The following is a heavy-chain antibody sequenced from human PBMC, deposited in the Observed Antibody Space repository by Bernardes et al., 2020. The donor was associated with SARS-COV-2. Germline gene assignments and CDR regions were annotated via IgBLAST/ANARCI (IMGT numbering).Heavy chain of an antibody. Sequence: SETLSLTCAVYGGSFSGYYWSWIRQPPGKGLEWIGEINHSVSTNYNPSLKSRVTISVDTSKNQFSLKLSSVTAADTAVYYCARGRYRSNWFDPWGQGTLVTVSS. J-gene: IGHJ5*02. CDR2: INHSVST. CDR3: ARGRYRSNWFDP. CDR1: GGSFSGYY. D-gene: IGHD5-18*01. V-gene: IGHV4-34*01.